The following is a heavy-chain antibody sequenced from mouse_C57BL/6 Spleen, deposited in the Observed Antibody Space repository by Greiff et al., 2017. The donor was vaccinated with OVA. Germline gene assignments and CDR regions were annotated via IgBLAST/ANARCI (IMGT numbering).Heavy chain of an antibody. J-gene: IGHJ2*01. CDR2: IDPETGGT. CDR1: GYTFTDYE. CDR3: TSRGGYYFDY. V-gene: IGHV1-15*01. Sequence: QVQLQQSGAELVRPGASVTLSCKASGYTFTDYEMHWVKQTPVNGLEWIGAIDPETGGTAYHQKFKGKAILTADKSSSTASMEHRSLTSEDSAVYYCTSRGGYYFDYWGQGTTLTVSS.